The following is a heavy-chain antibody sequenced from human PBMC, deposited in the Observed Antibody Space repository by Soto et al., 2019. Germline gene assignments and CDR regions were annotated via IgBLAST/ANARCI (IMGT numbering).Heavy chain of an antibody. Sequence: QLQLQESGSGLVKPSQTLSLTCAVSGGSMSSGGYSWSWIRQPPGKGLEWIGYIYNSGSTYYNPSLNSRATISVHRSKNQFSLKLSSVTSAPTPVYYCARVPAYWRQATLVTVSS. V-gene: IGHV4-30-2*01. J-gene: IGHJ4*02. CDR1: GGSMSSGGYS. CDR2: IYNSGST. CDR3: ARVPAY.